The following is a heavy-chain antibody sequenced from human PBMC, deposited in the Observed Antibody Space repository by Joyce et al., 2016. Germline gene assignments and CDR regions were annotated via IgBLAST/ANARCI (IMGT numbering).Heavy chain of an antibody. CDR1: GYYFSAYY. CDR3: AKGRSGSYSWFDP. D-gene: IGHD1-26*01. J-gene: IGHJ5*02. V-gene: IGHV1-2*02. Sequence: QAQLMQSGAEVRKPGASVKVSCKASGYYFSAYYLHWVRQAPGQGLEGMGWINPNTGGTKYPQRLQGRVTMTRDPSNSTAYMELSGLRSDDTAVYYCAKGRSGSYSWFDPWGQGTLVTVSS. CDR2: INPNTGGT.